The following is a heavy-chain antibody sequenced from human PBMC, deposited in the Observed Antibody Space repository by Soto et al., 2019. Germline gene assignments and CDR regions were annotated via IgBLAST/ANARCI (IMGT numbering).Heavy chain of an antibody. CDR2: INAGNGNT. Sequence: ASVKVSCKASGYTFTSYAMHWVRQAPGQRLEWMGWINAGNGNTKYSQKFQGRVTITRDTSASTAYMELSSLRSEDTAVYYCASDSPRNYKFDPWGQGTLVTVSS. J-gene: IGHJ5*02. D-gene: IGHD3-10*01. CDR3: ASDSPRNYKFDP. V-gene: IGHV1-3*01. CDR1: GYTFTSYA.